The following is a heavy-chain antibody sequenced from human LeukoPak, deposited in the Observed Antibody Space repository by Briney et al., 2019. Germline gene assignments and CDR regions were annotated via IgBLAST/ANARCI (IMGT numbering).Heavy chain of an antibody. D-gene: IGHD3-22*01. CDR1: GFTFSSYA. CDR2: ISGSGGST. Sequence: GGSLRLSCAASGFTFSSYAMSWVRQAPGKGLKWVSAISGSGGSTYYADSVKGRFTISRDNSKNTLYLQMNSLRAEDTAVYYCAKDRRSSYYYDSSGYYFDYWGQGTLVTVSS. CDR3: AKDRRSSYYYDSSGYYFDY. J-gene: IGHJ4*02. V-gene: IGHV3-23*01.